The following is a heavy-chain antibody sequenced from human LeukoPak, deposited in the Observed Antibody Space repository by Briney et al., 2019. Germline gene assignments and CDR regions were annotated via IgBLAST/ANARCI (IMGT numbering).Heavy chain of an antibody. D-gene: IGHD3-22*01. CDR1: GFTFSSHW. CDR3: ARDRKYYDSSGYSRGGAFDI. J-gene: IGHJ3*02. CDR2: IKEDGSEK. Sequence: PGGSLRLSCAASGFTFSSHWMSWVRQAPRKGLEWLANIKEDGSEKYYVDSVKGRFTISRDNAKNSLFLQMNSLRAEDTAVYYCARDRKYYDSSGYSRGGAFDIWGQGTMVTVSS. V-gene: IGHV3-7*01.